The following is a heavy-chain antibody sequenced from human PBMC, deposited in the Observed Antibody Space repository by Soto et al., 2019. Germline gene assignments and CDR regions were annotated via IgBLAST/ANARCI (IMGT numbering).Heavy chain of an antibody. CDR2: ISGSGGST. Sequence: GGFLRISCAASGFTFSSYAMSWVRQAPGKGLEWVSSISGSGGSTYYADSVKGRFTISRDNSKNTLYLQMNSLRAEDTAVYYCATQKFSTVGPFDYWGQGTLVTVSS. V-gene: IGHV3-23*01. D-gene: IGHD4-4*01. J-gene: IGHJ4*02. CDR3: ATQKFSTVGPFDY. CDR1: GFTFSSYA.